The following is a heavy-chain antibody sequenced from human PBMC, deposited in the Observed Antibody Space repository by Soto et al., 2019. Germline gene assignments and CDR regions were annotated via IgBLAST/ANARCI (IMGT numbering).Heavy chain of an antibody. V-gene: IGHV1-46*03. CDR2: NNPSGGST. CDR3: ASGPPTSTAYYYYMDI. CDR1: GFTFTIYY. D-gene: IGHD1-26*01. Sequence: ASVKVSCKASGFTFTIYYMHWVRQAPGQGLEWMGINNPSGGSTTYAQKFQGRVTMTRDTSTSTVYMELSSLRSEDTAVYYCASGPPTSTAYYYYMDIWGKGTTVTVSS. J-gene: IGHJ6*03.